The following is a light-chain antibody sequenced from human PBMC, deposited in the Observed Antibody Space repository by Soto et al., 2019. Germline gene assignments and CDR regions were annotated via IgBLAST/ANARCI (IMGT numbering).Light chain of an antibody. V-gene: IGLV2-18*02. CDR2: DVS. CDR3: SSYTSSSTYV. J-gene: IGLJ1*01. CDR1: SSDVGSSNG. Sequence: QSALTQPPSVSGSPGQSVTISCTGTSSDVGSSNGVSWYQQPPGTAPTLMIYDVSNRPSGVPDRFSGSKSGNTASLTISGLQAEDEDDYYCSSYTSSSTYVFGTGTKLTVL.